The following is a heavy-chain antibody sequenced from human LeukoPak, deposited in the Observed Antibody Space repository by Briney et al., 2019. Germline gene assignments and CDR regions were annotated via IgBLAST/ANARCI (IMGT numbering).Heavy chain of an antibody. Sequence: GALVKVSCKASGGTFSSYAISWVRQAPGQGLEWMGRIIPILGIANYAQKFQGRVTIIADKSTSTAYMELSSLRSEDTAVYYCAREDPGGGMDVWGQGTTVTVSS. CDR1: GGTFSSYA. V-gene: IGHV1-69*04. J-gene: IGHJ6*02. D-gene: IGHD3-10*01. CDR2: IIPILGIA. CDR3: AREDPGGGMDV.